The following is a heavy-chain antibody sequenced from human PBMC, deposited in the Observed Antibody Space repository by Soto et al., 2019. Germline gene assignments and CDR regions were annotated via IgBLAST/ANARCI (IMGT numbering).Heavy chain of an antibody. J-gene: IGHJ3*02. Sequence: GGSLRLSCAASGFTFSSYWMSWVRQAPGKGLEWVANIKQDGSEKYYVDSVKGRFTISRDNAKNSLYLQMNSLRAEDTAVYYCARVPTNYYDSSCYYYDAFDIWGQGTMVTVSS. CDR1: GFTFSSYW. CDR2: IKQDGSEK. CDR3: ARVPTNYYDSSCYYYDAFDI. D-gene: IGHD3-22*01. V-gene: IGHV3-7*03.